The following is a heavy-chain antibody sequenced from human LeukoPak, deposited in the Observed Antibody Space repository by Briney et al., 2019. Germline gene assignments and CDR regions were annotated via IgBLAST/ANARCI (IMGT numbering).Heavy chain of an antibody. J-gene: IGHJ5*02. V-gene: IGHV4-59*01. D-gene: IGHD6-13*01. CDR1: GGSISSYY. CDR2: IFDSGST. Sequence: SETLSLTCTVSGGSISSYYWSWIRQPPGKGLEWIGYIFDSGSTYYNPSLKSRVTISVDTSKNQFSLRLSSMTAADTAVYYCARDIEKRRGAVGFDPWGQGTLVTVSS. CDR3: ARDIEKRRGAVGFDP.